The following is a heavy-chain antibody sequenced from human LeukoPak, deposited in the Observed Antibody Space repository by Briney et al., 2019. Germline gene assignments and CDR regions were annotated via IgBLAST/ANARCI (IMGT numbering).Heavy chain of an antibody. V-gene: IGHV3-43*02. CDR3: AKGHGSRTGDFEY. CDR2: ISGDSDYT. Sequence: GGSLRLSCAASGFTFDDYAMHWIRQAPGMGLEWVSLISGDSDYTYYADSVKGRFTISRDNSKNSLYLQMNTLRTEDNALYYCAKGHGSRTGDFEYWGQGTLVTVSS. CDR1: GFTFDDYA. D-gene: IGHD3-10*01. J-gene: IGHJ4*02.